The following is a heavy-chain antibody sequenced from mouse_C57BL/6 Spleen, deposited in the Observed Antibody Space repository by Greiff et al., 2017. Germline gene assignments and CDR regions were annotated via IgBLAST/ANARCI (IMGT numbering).Heavy chain of an antibody. CDR2: IHPNSGST. CDR1: GYTFTSYW. V-gene: IGHV1-64*01. J-gene: IGHJ4*01. D-gene: IGHD2-12*01. CDR3: ARGSLYSPYAMDY. Sequence: VQLQQPGAELVKPGASVKLSCKASGYTFTSYWMHWVKQRPGQGLEWIGMIHPNSGSTNYNEKFKSKATLTVDKSSSTAYMQLSSLTSEDSAVYYCARGSLYSPYAMDYWGQGTSVTVSS.